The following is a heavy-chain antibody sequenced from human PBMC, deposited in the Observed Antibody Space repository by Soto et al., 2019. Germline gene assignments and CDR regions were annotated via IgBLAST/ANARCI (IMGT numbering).Heavy chain of an antibody. CDR2: MYPDDSDI. J-gene: IGHJ3*02. CDR1: GYSFAGYW. CDR3: ATAYVYDFENSNYYRDAFDI. V-gene: IGHV5-51*01. D-gene: IGHD3-22*01. Sequence: PXESLTISCKGSGYSFAGYWITLVRQKPGKGLEWMAIMYPDDSDIRYSPSFEAHVTISADKSTSTAFLQWSSLKASDTAMYYCATAYVYDFENSNYYRDAFDIWGQGTLVSVSS.